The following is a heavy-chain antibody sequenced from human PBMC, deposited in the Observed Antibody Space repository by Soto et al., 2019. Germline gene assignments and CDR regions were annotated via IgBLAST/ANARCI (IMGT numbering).Heavy chain of an antibody. J-gene: IGHJ5*02. CDR2: IYYSGST. Sequence: TSETLSLTCTVSGGSISSGDYYWSWIRQPPGKGLEWIGYIYYSGSTYYNPSLKSRVTISVDTSKNQFSLKLSSVTAADTAVYYCAREPHYYDSSGRIGSNWFDPWGQGTLVTVSS. V-gene: IGHV4-30-4*01. CDR3: AREPHYYDSSGRIGSNWFDP. CDR1: GGSISSGDYY. D-gene: IGHD3-22*01.